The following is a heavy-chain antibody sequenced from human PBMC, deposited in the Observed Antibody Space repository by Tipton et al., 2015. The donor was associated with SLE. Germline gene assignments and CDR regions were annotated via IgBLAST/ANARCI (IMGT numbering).Heavy chain of an antibody. J-gene: IGHJ2*01. CDR1: GGSISFDY. Sequence: TLSLTCTVSGGSISFDYWSWIRQSAGRGLEGSGRIYSSGDRDYKPSLTSRVTMSIDASQNRVSLRLKSVSAADTAVYYCARGSDGEYVRYFDVWGPGTLVTVSS. D-gene: IGHD4-17*01. V-gene: IGHV4-4*07. CDR3: ARGSDGEYVRYFDV. CDR2: IYSSGDR.